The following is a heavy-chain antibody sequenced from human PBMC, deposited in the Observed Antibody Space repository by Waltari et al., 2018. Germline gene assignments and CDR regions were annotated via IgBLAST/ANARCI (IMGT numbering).Heavy chain of an antibody. V-gene: IGHV4-38-2*01. CDR3: ARLDGYCSSTSCYYAFDI. Sequence: QVQLQESGPGLVKPSETLSLTCAVSGYSISSGYYWGWIRQPPGKGLEWIGSIYHSGSTYSNPSLKSRVTISVDTSKNQFSLKLSSVTAADTAVYYCARLDGYCSSTSCYYAFDIWGQGTMVTVSS. CDR1: GYSISSGYY. D-gene: IGHD2-2*01. J-gene: IGHJ3*02. CDR2: IYHSGST.